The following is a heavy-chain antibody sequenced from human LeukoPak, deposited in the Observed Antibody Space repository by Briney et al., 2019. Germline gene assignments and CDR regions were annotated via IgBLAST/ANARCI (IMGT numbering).Heavy chain of an antibody. CDR1: GYTFTGYY. CDR2: INPNSGGT. D-gene: IGHD3-10*01. J-gene: IGHJ5*02. V-gene: IGHV1-2*02. Sequence: GASVKVSCKASGYTFTGYYMHWVRQAPGQGLEWMGWINPNSGGTNYAQKFQGRVTITRDTSISTAYMELSRLRSDDTAVYYCARASSMVRGVIENNWFDPRGQGTLVTVSS. CDR3: ARASSMVRGVIENNWFDP.